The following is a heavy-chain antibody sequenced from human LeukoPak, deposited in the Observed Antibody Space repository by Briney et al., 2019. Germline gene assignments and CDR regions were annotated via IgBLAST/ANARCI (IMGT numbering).Heavy chain of an antibody. Sequence: ASVKVSCKASGYTFTSYAMHWVRQAPGQRLEWMGWINAGNGNTKYSQKFQGRVTITRDTSASTAYMELSSLRSEDTAVYYCARASRPYDYVWGSPYGMDVWGQGTTVTVS. J-gene: IGHJ6*02. CDR1: GYTFTSYA. CDR3: ARASRPYDYVWGSPYGMDV. V-gene: IGHV1-3*01. CDR2: INAGNGNT. D-gene: IGHD3-16*01.